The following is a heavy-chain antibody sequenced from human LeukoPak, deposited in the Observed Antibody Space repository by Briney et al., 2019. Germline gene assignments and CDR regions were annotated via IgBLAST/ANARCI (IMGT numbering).Heavy chain of an antibody. D-gene: IGHD1-26*01. CDR2: INHSGYT. J-gene: IGHJ3*02. Sequence: SETLSLTCAVYGGSFSGYYWSWIRQPPGKGLEWVGEINHSGYTNYNPSLKRRVTISVDTSKNKLSLKLSSVTAADTAVYYCARGRFVYGSYRSRDAFDIWGQGTMVTVSS. CDR1: GGSFSGYY. V-gene: IGHV4-34*01. CDR3: ARGRFVYGSYRSRDAFDI.